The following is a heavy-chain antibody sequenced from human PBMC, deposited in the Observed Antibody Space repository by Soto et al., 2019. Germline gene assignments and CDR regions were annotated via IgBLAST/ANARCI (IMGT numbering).Heavy chain of an antibody. CDR2: INPSGGST. D-gene: IGHD6-13*01. V-gene: IGHV1-46*01. CDR1: GYTFTSYY. J-gene: IGHJ4*02. CDR3: ARVSSWSCFDY. Sequence: QVQLVQSGAEVKKPGASVKVSCKASGYTFTSYYMHWVRQAPGQGLEWMGIINPSGGSTSYAQKFQGRVTLTGDTSTSTVSLELSSLGSEDTAVYYCARVSSWSCFDYWGQGTLVTVSS.